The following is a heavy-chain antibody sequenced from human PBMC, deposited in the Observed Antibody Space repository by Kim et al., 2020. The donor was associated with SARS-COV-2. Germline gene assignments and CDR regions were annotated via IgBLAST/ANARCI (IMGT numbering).Heavy chain of an antibody. CDR2: IYHSGST. D-gene: IGHD2-2*02. CDR3: ARAALVVPAAILVFDP. Sequence: SETLSLTCAVSGGSISSSNWWSWVRQPPGKGLEWIGEIYHSGSTNYNPSLKSRVTISVDKSKNQFSLKLSSVTAADTAVYYCARAALVVPAAILVFDPWGQGTLVTVSS. J-gene: IGHJ5*02. V-gene: IGHV4-4*02. CDR1: GGSISSSNW.